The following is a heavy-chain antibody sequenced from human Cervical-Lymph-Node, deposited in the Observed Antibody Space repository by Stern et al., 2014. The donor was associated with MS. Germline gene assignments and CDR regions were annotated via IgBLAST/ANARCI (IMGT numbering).Heavy chain of an antibody. D-gene: IGHD2-21*01. J-gene: IGHJ4*02. V-gene: IGHV3-30*01. CDR2: ISYDGSNK. Sequence: EQLVESGGGVVQPGRSLRLSCAASGFTFSSYAMHWVRQAPGKGLEWVAVISYDGSNKYYADSVKGRFTISRDNSQNTLYLQMNSLRAEDSAVYYCARGPFLFDYWGQGTLVTVSS. CDR1: GFTFSSYA. CDR3: ARGPFLFDY.